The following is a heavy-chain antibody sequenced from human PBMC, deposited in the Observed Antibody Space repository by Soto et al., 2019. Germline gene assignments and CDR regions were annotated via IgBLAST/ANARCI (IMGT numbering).Heavy chain of an antibody. CDR3: SRVGGSTWH. CDR1: VFTFISYW. D-gene: IGHD1-26*01. CDR2: INGDGSST. Sequence: GWSLRLSCASSVFTFISYWMHWVRQAPGKGLVWVSRINGDGSSTNYADFVKGRFAISRDNAKNTLYLQMNSLRVEDTAVYYCSRVGGSTWHWGQGTLVTVSS. J-gene: IGHJ4*02. V-gene: IGHV3-74*01.